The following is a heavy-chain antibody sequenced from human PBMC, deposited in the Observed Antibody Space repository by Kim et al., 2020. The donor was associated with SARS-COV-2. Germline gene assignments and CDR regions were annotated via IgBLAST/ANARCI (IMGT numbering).Heavy chain of an antibody. CDR1: GYTFTSYA. Sequence: ASVKVSCKASGYTFTSYAMHWVRQAPGQRLEWMGWINAGNGNTKYSQKFQGRVTITRDTSASTAYMELSSLRSEDTAVYYCATDYSSSWYRDYWGQGTLVTVSS. CDR3: ATDYSSSWYRDY. V-gene: IGHV1-3*01. CDR2: INAGNGNT. D-gene: IGHD6-13*01. J-gene: IGHJ4*02.